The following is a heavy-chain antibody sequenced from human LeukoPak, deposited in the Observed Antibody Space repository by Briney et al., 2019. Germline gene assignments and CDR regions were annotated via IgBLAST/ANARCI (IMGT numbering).Heavy chain of an antibody. D-gene: IGHD6-19*01. CDR2: INSDGSST. CDR3: ARGTSHNKPQWPPVDV. V-gene: IGHV3-74*01. CDR1: GFTFSSYW. Sequence: GGSLRLSCAASGFTFSSYWMHWARQAPGKGLVWVSRINSDGSSTSYADSVKGRFTISRDNAKNTLYLQMNSLRAEDTAVYYCARGTSHNKPQWPPVDVWGKGTTVTVSS. J-gene: IGHJ6*04.